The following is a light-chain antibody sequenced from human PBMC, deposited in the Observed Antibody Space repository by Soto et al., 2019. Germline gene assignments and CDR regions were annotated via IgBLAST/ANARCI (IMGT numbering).Light chain of an antibody. V-gene: IGKV1-5*03. Sequence: DIQMTQSPSSLSASVGDRVTITCRASQSISDWLAWYQQKPGKATKLLIYKASSLESGVPSRFSGSGSGTEFTLTLSSLQSEDFAVYYCQQYNNWPPITFGPGTKVDIK. J-gene: IGKJ3*01. CDR3: QQYNNWPPIT. CDR2: KAS. CDR1: QSISDW.